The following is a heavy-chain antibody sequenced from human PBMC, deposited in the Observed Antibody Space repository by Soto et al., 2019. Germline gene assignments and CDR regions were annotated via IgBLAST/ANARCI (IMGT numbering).Heavy chain of an antibody. CDR1: GYTFTRYG. CDR2: ISAYNGNT. D-gene: IGHD6-13*01. J-gene: IGHJ3*01. V-gene: IGHV1-18*01. CDR3: ARVGAAAGRLALDV. Sequence: ASVKVSCKASGYTFTRYGISWVRQASGQGLEWMGWISAYNGNTNYAQKLQGRVTMTTDTSTGTAYMELRSLRSDDTAVYYSARVGAAAGRLALDVWGQVTTVTISS.